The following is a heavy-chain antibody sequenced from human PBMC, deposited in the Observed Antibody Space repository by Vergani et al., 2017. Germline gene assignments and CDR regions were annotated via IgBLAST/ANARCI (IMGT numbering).Heavy chain of an antibody. CDR1: ESSFTSNQ. D-gene: IGHD2-21*01. CDR3: TRHVPCGDGACLHFDH. V-gene: IGHV5-51*01. Sequence: VQLVESGAEVKKPGESLKISCKYSESSFTSNQIAWVRQMSGKGLQWMGNITPFDSKIAYSPSFQGQVIMSIDKSITTAYLQWRSLEASDTAIYYCTRHVPCGDGACLHFDHWGQGTQVTVSS. J-gene: IGHJ4*02. CDR2: ITPFDSKI.